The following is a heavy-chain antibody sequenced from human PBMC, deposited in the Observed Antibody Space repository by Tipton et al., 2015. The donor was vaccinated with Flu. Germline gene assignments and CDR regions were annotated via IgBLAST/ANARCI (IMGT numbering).Heavy chain of an antibody. D-gene: IGHD4-17*01. CDR1: GGSISSYY. CDR2: IYYSGST. CDR3: ARDSYGDYEGFDY. Sequence: TLSLTCTVSGGSISSYYWSWIRQPPGKGLEWIGYIYYSGSTNYNPSLKSRVTISVDTSKNQFSLKLSSVTAADTAGYYCARDSYGDYEGFDYWGQGTLVTVSS. V-gene: IGHV4-59*01. J-gene: IGHJ4*02.